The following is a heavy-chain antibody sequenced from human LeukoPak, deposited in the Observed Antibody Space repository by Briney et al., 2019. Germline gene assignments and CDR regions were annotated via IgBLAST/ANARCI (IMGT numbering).Heavy chain of an antibody. CDR2: ISGSGDST. CDR1: GFTFSLYW. CDR3: ARDLGYCTNGVCHTRFDY. V-gene: IGHV3-23*01. Sequence: GGPLRLSCAASGFTFSLYWMNWVRRAPGKGLEWVSGISGSGDSTYSAGSVKGQFTISRDNSKNMLYLQMNSLRADDTAVYYCARDLGYCTNGVCHTRFDYWGQGTLVAVSS. J-gene: IGHJ4*02. D-gene: IGHD2-8*01.